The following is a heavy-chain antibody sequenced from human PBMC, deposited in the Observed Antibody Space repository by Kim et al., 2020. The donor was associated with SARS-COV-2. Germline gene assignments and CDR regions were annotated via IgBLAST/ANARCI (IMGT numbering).Heavy chain of an antibody. CDR3: ARGIAAAGTVDY. J-gene: IGHJ4*02. CDR2: INAGNGNT. V-gene: IGHV1-3*01. Sequence: ASVKVSCKASGYTFTSYAMHWVRQAPGQRLEWMGWINAGNGNTKYSQKFQGRVTITRDTSESTAYMELSSLRSEDTAVYYCARGIAAAGTVDYWGQGTLVTVSS. CDR1: GYTFTSYA. D-gene: IGHD6-13*01.